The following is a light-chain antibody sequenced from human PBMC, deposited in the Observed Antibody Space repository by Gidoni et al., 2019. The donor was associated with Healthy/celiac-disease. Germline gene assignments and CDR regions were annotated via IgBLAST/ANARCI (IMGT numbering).Light chain of an antibody. CDR3: QTRSKWLT. CDR2: DAS. V-gene: IGKV3-11*01. Sequence: EIVLTQSPATLSSSLGERATLSCRASQSVSSYLAWYQQKPGQAPRLLIYDASNRASGIPARFSDIGSGTDFTLAISSLEPVDFAVYYCQTRSKWLTFXGXTKVEIK. J-gene: IGKJ4*01. CDR1: QSVSSY.